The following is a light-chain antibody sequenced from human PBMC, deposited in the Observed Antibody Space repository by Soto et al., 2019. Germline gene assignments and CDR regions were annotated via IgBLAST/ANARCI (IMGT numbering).Light chain of an antibody. V-gene: IGLV1-40*01. CDR3: QSYDSSLSGAI. CDR1: SSNIGAGYD. CDR2: GNS. Sequence: QSVLTQPPSVSGAPGQRVTISCTGSSSNIGAGYDVHWYQPLPGTAPKLLIYGNSNRPSGVPDRFSGSKSGTSASLAITGLQAEDEAAYYGQSYDSSLSGAIFGGGTKLTVL. J-gene: IGLJ2*01.